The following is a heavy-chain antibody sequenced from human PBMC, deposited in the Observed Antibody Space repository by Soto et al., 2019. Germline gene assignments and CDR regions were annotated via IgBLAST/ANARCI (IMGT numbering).Heavy chain of an antibody. D-gene: IGHD3-10*01. CDR3: ARRRNGEEYRALSYWYFDL. Sequence: SENLSLTCTVSGGSISSYYWSWIRQPPGKGLEWIGYIYYSGSTNYNPSLKSRVTISVETSKNQFSLKLSSVTAADTAVYYCARRRNGEEYRALSYWYFDLWGRGTLVTVSS. CDR1: GGSISSYY. J-gene: IGHJ2*01. V-gene: IGHV4-59*01. CDR2: IYYSGST.